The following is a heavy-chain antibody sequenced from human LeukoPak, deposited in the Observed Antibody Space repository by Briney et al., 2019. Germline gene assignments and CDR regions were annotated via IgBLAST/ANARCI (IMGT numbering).Heavy chain of an antibody. CDR2: INTNTGNP. J-gene: IGHJ4*02. D-gene: IGHD6-19*01. Sequence: GASVKVSCKASGYTFTSYAMNWVRQAPGQGLEWMGWINTNTGNPTYAQGFTGRFVFSLDTSVSTAYLQISSLKAEDTAVYYCARVKSSGWPAGDDYWGQGTLVTVSS. CDR3: ARVKSSGWPAGDDY. V-gene: IGHV7-4-1*02. CDR1: GYTFTSYA.